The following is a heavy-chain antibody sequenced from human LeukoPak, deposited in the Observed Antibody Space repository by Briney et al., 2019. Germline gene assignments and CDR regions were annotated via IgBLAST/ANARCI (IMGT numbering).Heavy chain of an antibody. CDR2: ISYDGSNK. CDR3: ARDHINSSGWSPFHSWYYYYYYGMDV. D-gene: IGHD6-19*01. J-gene: IGHJ6*02. V-gene: IGHV3-30-3*01. CDR1: GFTLNNYA. Sequence: PGGSLRLSCAASGFTLNNYAMHWVRQAPGKGLEWVAVISYDGSNKYYADSVKGRFTISRDNSKNTLYLQMNSLRAEDTAVYYCARDHINSSGWSPFHSWYYYYYYGMDVWGQGTTVTVSS.